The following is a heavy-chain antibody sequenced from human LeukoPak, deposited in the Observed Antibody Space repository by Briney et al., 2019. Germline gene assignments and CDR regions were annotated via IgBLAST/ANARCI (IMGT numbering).Heavy chain of an antibody. D-gene: IGHD3-10*01. CDR1: GFNFDDYA. J-gene: IGHJ3*02. CDR3: AKDTRIIGSGAFDI. V-gene: IGHV3-9*01. CDR2: IRRYSDSI. Sequence: QPGRSLRHSCGASGFNFDDYAMLWVRHAPGRGLEWVSGIRRYSDSIRYADSVKGRFTISRDNAKNSLYLHMNSLRAEDTALYYCAKDTRIIGSGAFDIWGQGTMVTVSS.